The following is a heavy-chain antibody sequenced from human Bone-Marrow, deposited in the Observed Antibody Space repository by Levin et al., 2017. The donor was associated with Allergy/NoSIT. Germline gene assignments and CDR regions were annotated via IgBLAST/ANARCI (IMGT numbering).Heavy chain of an antibody. CDR3: ATNKSQF. CDR2: IKQDGSEQ. Sequence: PGGSLRLSCVASGFTFKKYWMTWVRQAPGKGLEWVANIKQDGSEQFYATSLKGRFTISRDNAKNSVDLQMNSLRVEDTAVYYCATNKSQFWGQGTLVTVSS. V-gene: IGHV3-7*01. CDR1: GFTFKKYW. J-gene: IGHJ1*01. D-gene: IGHD1/OR15-1a*01.